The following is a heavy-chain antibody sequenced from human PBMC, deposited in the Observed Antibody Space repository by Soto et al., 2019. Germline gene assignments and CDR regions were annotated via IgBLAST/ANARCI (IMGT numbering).Heavy chain of an antibody. J-gene: IGHJ4*02. D-gene: IGHD3-22*01. CDR2: ISINGGST. CDR1: GFTFSSYA. V-gene: IGHV3-64D*06. CDR3: VKGEFYYDSSAYHPFDS. Sequence: EGSLRLSCSASGFTFSSYAMHWVRQAPGKGLEYVSSISINGGSTHYADSVKGRFTISRDNSRNTQYLQMSSLRADDTAVYYCVKGEFYYDSSAYHPFDSWGQGT.